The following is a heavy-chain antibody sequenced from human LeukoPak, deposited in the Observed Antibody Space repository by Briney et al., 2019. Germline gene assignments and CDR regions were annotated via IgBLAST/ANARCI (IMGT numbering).Heavy chain of an antibody. Sequence: PGRTLRLSCAASGFTFSSYGLHWVRKAPGKGLERVAVIWYDGSNKYYADSVKSRFTISRDNSKNPLYLQMNSLRAEDTAVYYCARDGYCSGGSCRRGGWFDPWGQGTLVTVSS. J-gene: IGHJ5*02. CDR1: GFTFSSYG. D-gene: IGHD2-15*01. CDR2: IWYDGSNK. V-gene: IGHV3-33*01. CDR3: ARDGYCSGGSCRRGGWFDP.